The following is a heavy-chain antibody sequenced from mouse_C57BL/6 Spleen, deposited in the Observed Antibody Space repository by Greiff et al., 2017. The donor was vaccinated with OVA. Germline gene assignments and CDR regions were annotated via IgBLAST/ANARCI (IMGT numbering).Heavy chain of an antibody. V-gene: IGHV5-4*01. D-gene: IGHD4-1*01. J-gene: IGHJ2*01. CDR1: GFTFSSYA. CDR2: ISDGGSYT. CDR3: AREELGLDY. Sequence: EVKLVESGGGLVKPGGSLKLSCAASGFTFSSYAMSWVRQTPEKRLEWVATISDGGSYTYYPDNVKGRFTISRDNAKNNLYLQMSHLKSEDTAMYYCAREELGLDYWGQGTTLTVSS.